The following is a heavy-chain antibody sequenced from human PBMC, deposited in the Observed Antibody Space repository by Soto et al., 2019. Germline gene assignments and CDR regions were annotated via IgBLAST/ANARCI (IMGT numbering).Heavy chain of an antibody. Sequence: QVQLQESGPGLVKPSETLSLTCTVSGDSISSYYWSWIRQPPGKGLEWLGYIYYTGNTNYNSSLKRRVTISVDTSKNQFSLKLSSVTAADTAVYYCARHAYGSGFYYGMDVWGQGTTVTVSS. CDR1: GDSISSYY. CDR2: IYYTGNT. D-gene: IGHD3-10*01. V-gene: IGHV4-59*08. CDR3: ARHAYGSGFYYGMDV. J-gene: IGHJ6*02.